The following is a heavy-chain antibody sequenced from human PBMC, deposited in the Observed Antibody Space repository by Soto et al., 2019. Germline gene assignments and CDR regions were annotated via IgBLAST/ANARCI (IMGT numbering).Heavy chain of an antibody. CDR1: GFTLSTYD. CDR3: AKGQHSASGYYYMDV. Sequence: GGSLRLSCAASGFTLSTYDMHWVRQATGKGLEWVAALSYAGDTYYPGSVKGRFTVSRESAKNSLYLQMNSLTAGDTAVYYCAKGQHSASGYYYMDVWGQGTTVPVSS. J-gene: IGHJ6*03. V-gene: IGHV3-13*01. CDR2: LSYAGDT. D-gene: IGHD3-10*01.